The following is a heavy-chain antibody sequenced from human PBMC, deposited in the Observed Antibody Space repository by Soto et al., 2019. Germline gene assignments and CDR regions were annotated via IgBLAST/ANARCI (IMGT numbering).Heavy chain of an antibody. CDR3: ARSTSGWPFDY. V-gene: IGHV3-72*01. CDR2: IKNKANSYTT. CDR1: GFNFSHHY. D-gene: IGHD6-19*01. Sequence: GGSLRLSCATSGFNFSHHYMNWVRQAPGKGLEWVGRIKNKANSYTTEYAASVKGRFTISRDDLKNSLYLQMNSLETEDTAVYYCARSTSGWPFDYWGQGTPVTVSS. J-gene: IGHJ4*02.